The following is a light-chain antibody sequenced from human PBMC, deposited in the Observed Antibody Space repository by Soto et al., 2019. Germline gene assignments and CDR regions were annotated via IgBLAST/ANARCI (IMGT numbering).Light chain of an antibody. V-gene: IGKV3-15*01. CDR3: QQYNNWPGT. CDR2: GAS. Sequence: EIVMTQSPATLSVSPGERATLSCRASQSVSSNLAWYQQKPGQAPRRLIYGASTRATGIPARFSGSGFGTEFTLTISSLQSEDFAVYYCQQYNNWPGTFGQGTKVEIK. CDR1: QSVSSN. J-gene: IGKJ1*01.